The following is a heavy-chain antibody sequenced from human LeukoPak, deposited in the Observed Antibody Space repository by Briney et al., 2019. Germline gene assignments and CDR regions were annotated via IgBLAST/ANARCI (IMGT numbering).Heavy chain of an antibody. CDR2: ISSNSSTV. D-gene: IGHD3-10*01. J-gene: IGHJ3*02. CDR3: AKNLRPKHGDLDPFEI. CDR1: GFTFDDYA. Sequence: GSSLRLSCAASGFTFDDYAMHWVRLGPGKGLEWVLSISSNSSTVAYADSVRGRFTVARDNAKNLLYLQMNNVRTADTALYFCAKNLRPKHGDLDPFEIWGQGTMVTVSS. V-gene: IGHV3-9*01.